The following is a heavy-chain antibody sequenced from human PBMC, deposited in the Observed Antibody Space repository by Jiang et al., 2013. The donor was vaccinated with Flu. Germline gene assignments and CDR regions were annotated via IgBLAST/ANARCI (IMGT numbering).Heavy chain of an antibody. D-gene: IGHD3-9*01. CDR2: IYYSGST. CDR3: ARGATKYYDILTGPFDY. Sequence: GLVKPSETLSLTCTVSGGSISSYYWSWIRQPPGKGLEWIGYIYYSGSTNYKPSLKSRVTISVDTSKNQFSLKLSSVTAADTAVYYCARGATKYYDILTGPFDYWGQGTLVTVSS. CDR1: GGSISSYY. J-gene: IGHJ4*02. V-gene: IGHV4-59*12.